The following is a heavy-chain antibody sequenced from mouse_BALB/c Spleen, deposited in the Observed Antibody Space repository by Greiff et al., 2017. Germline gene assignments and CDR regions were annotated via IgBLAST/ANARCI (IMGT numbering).Heavy chain of an antibody. V-gene: IGHV5-12-2*01. CDR1: GFTFSSYT. Sequence: EVQRVESGGGLVQPGGSLKLSCAASGFTFSSYTMSWVRQTPEKRLEWVAYISNGGGSTYYPDTVKGRFTISRDNAKNTLYLQMSSLKSEDTAMYYCARGGSPYAMDYWGQGTSVTVSS. CDR2: ISNGGGST. CDR3: ARGGSPYAMDY. J-gene: IGHJ4*01.